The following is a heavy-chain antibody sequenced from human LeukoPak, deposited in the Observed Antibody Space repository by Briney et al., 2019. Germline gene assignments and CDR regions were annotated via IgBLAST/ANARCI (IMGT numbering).Heavy chain of an antibody. J-gene: IGHJ5*01. CDR1: GGSISTYY. V-gene: IGHV4-59*01. CDR3: ASLTFGYNNYFDS. Sequence: SETLSLTCTVSGGSISTYYWSLIRQPPGKGLEWIGYIYYRGSTKYNPSLKSRVTISVDTSKNQFSLRLNSVTAADTAVYYCASLTFGYNNYFDSWGQGTPVTVSS. D-gene: IGHD5-24*01. CDR2: IYYRGST.